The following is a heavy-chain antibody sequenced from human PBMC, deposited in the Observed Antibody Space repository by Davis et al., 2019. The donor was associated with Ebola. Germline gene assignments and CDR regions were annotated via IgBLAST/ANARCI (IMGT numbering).Heavy chain of an antibody. V-gene: IGHV4-30-2*05. D-gene: IGHD6-6*01. J-gene: IGHJ4*02. CDR2: IYHSGST. CDR1: GGSISSGGYS. Sequence: SETLSLTCAVSGGSISSGGYSWSWIRQPPGKGLEWIGYIYHSGSTYKNPSLLSRLTISLDTSKNQFSLKLSSVTAADTAVYYCARGRGYSSSQTTFDYWGQGTLVTVSS. CDR3: ARGRGYSSSQTTFDY.